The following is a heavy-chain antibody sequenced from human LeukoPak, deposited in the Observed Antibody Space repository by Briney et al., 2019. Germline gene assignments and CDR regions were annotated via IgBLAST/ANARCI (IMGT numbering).Heavy chain of an antibody. J-gene: IGHJ4*02. Sequence: GGSLRLSCAASGFTFSRYWLSWVRQAPGKGLEWVSSISSSSSYIYYADSVKGRFTISRDNAKNSLYLQMNSLRAEDTAVYYCASLAARLHVDYWGQGTLVTVSS. D-gene: IGHD6-6*01. CDR1: GFTFSRYW. CDR2: ISSSSSYI. V-gene: IGHV3-21*01. CDR3: ASLAARLHVDY.